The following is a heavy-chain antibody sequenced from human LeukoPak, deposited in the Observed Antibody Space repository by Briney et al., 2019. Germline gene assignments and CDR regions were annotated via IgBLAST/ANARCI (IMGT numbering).Heavy chain of an antibody. CDR1: GFTFDDYA. D-gene: IGHD3-10*01. CDR3: AKDYGSGSANWFDP. Sequence: GGSLRLSCAASGFTFDDYAMHWVRQAPGKGLEWVSGISWNSGSIGYVDSVKGRFTISRDNAKNSLYLQMNSLRAEDTALYYCAKDYGSGSANWFDPWGQGTLVTVSS. CDR2: ISWNSGSI. J-gene: IGHJ5*02. V-gene: IGHV3-9*01.